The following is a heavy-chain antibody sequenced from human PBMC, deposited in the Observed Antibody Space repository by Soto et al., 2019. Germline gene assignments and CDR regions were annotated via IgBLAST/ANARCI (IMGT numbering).Heavy chain of an antibody. V-gene: IGHV4-31*03. J-gene: IGHJ4*02. CDR2: IYYSGST. Sequence: SETLSLTCTVSGGSISSGGYYWSWIRQHPGKGLEWIGYIYYSGSTYYNPSLKSRVTISVDTSKNQFSLKLSSVTAADTAVYYCARESTVSSLDYWGQGTLVTVSS. CDR3: ARESTVSSLDY. D-gene: IGHD3-16*02. CDR1: GGSISSGGYY.